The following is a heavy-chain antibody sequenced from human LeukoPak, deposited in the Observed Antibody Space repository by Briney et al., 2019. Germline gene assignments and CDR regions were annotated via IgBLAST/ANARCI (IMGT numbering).Heavy chain of an antibody. D-gene: IGHD6-6*01. V-gene: IGHV4-59*08. CDR3: ARQEYSSSSPDY. J-gene: IGHJ4*02. CDR1: GRSISSYY. Sequence: AEPLSLPCSVSGRSISSYYWSWLAQRPGKALGWWGYIYHSGSTNYNPSLKSRVTISVDTSKIQFSLKLSSVTAADTAVYYCARQEYSSSSPDYWGQGTLVTVSS. CDR2: IYHSGST.